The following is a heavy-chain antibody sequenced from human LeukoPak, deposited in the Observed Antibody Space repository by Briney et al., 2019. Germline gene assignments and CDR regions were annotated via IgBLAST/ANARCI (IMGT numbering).Heavy chain of an antibody. V-gene: IGHV3-30*18. CDR3: AKAVYYYDSSGSTPSDY. Sequence: GRSLRLSCAASGFTFSSHGIHWVRQAPGKGLEWVAVISYDGSNKYYADSVKGRFTISRDNSKNTLYLQMNSLRAEDTAVYYCAKAVYYYDSSGSTPSDYWGQGTLVTVSS. CDR2: ISYDGSNK. J-gene: IGHJ4*02. D-gene: IGHD3-22*01. CDR1: GFTFSSHG.